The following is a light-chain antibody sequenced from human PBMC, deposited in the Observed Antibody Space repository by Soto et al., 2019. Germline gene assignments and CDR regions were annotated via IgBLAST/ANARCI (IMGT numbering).Light chain of an antibody. CDR1: QSISNS. J-gene: IGKJ1*01. V-gene: IGKV1-39*01. CDR3: QQSYSTPRT. Sequence: DIQMTQSPSSLSASVGDRVTITCRARQSISNSLNWYEQKSGKAPKLLIYAASILQTGVPSRFSGSGSGTDFTLTISSLQPEDFATYYCQQSYSTPRTFVQGTKVEIK. CDR2: AAS.